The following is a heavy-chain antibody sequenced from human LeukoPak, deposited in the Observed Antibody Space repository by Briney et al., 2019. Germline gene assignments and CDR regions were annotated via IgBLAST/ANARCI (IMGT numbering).Heavy chain of an antibody. CDR2: IIPIFGTA. J-gene: IGHJ4*02. V-gene: IGHV1-69*05. CDR1: GGTFSSYA. CDR3: ARDDFWSGRDY. D-gene: IGHD3-3*01. Sequence: SVKVSCKASGGTFSSYAISWVRQAPGQGLERMGRIIPIFGTANYAQKFQGRVTITTDESTSTAYVELSSLRSEDTAVYYCARDDFWSGRDYWGQGTLVTVSS.